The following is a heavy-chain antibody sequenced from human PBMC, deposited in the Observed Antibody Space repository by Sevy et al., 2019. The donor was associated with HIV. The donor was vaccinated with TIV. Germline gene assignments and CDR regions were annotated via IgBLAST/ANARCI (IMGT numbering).Heavy chain of an antibody. D-gene: IGHD6-19*01. CDR3: ARAAVAGMQAFDI. Sequence: SETLSLTCAVSGYSISSGYYWGWIRQPPGKGLERIGSIYHSGSTYYNPSLKSRVTISVDTSKNQFSLKLSSVTAADTTVYYCARAAVAGMQAFDIWGQGTMVTVSS. J-gene: IGHJ3*02. V-gene: IGHV4-38-2*01. CDR1: GYSISSGYY. CDR2: IYHSGST.